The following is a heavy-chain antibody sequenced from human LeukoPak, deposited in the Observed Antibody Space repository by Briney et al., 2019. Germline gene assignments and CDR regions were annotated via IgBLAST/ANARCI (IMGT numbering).Heavy chain of an antibody. D-gene: IGHD1-26*01. Sequence: ASVKVSCKASGYTFTGYYMHWVRQAPGQGLEWMGWINPNSGGTNYAQKFQGWVTMTRDTSISTAYMELSRLRSDDTAVYYCARAPPSYSGSYYLDYWGQGTLVTVSS. J-gene: IGHJ4*02. CDR3: ARAPPSYSGSYYLDY. V-gene: IGHV1-2*04. CDR2: INPNSGGT. CDR1: GYTFTGYY.